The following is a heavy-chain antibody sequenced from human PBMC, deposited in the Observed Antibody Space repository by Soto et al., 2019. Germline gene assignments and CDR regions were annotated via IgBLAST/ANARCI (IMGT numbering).Heavy chain of an antibody. J-gene: IGHJ1*01. CDR2: ISSSSDYI. Sequence: GGPLRLSCAASGFTLSSYSISWVRQAPGGGLEWLSSISSSSDYIYYADSVKGRLTVSRDNAKNSLFLQMNSLRAEDTAMFFCARDSCAATTCAHLFHHWGRGAMVTVSS. V-gene: IGHV3-21*06. CDR1: GFTLSSYS. D-gene: IGHD2-15*01. CDR3: ARDSCAATTCAHLFHH.